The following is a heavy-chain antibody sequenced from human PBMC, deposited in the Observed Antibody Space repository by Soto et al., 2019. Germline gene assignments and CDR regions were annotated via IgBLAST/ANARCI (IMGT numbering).Heavy chain of an antibody. Sequence: SQTLSLTCAISGDSVSSNSAAWNWIRQSPSRGLEWLGRTYYRSKWYNDYAVSVKSRITINPDTSKNQFSLQLNSVTPEDTAVYYCARTSYVYIWGSYRQDAFDICGQGTMVPVSS. V-gene: IGHV6-1*01. CDR2: TYYRSKWYN. D-gene: IGHD3-16*02. J-gene: IGHJ3*02. CDR3: ARTSYVYIWGSYRQDAFDI. CDR1: GDSVSSNSAA.